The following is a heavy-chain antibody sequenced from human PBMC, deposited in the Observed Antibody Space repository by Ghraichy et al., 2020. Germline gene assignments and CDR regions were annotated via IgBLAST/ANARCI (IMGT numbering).Heavy chain of an antibody. J-gene: IGHJ2*01. D-gene: IGHD6-19*01. CDR3: AREGQWPYYYFDL. CDR2: MKPDGTEK. V-gene: IGHV3-7*01. Sequence: GGSLRLSCAASGFTFSNYWMTWVRQAPGKRLEWVANMKPDGTEKYYVDSVRGRFTISRDNAKDSLYLQMNSLRAEDTAIYYCAREGQWPYYYFDLWGRGTLVSVSS. CDR1: GFTFSNYW.